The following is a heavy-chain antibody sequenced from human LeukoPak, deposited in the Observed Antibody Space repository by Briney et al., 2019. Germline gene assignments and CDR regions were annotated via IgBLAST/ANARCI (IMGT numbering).Heavy chain of an antibody. CDR2: INHSGST. CDR3: ARGRGSSSWTYFDY. CDR1: GGSFSGYH. J-gene: IGHJ4*02. V-gene: IGHV4-34*01. D-gene: IGHD6-13*01. Sequence: SETLSLTCAVYGGSFSGYHWSWIRQPPGKGLEWIGEINHSGSTNYNPSLKSRVTISVDTSKNQFSLKLSSVTAADTAVYYCARGRGSSSWTYFDYWGQGTLVTVSS.